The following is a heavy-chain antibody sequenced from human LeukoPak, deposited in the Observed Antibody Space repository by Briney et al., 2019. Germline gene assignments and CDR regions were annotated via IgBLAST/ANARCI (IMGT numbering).Heavy chain of an antibody. J-gene: IGHJ6*02. CDR3: ARGGAYYDYVWGSYRRPPDYYYGMDV. CDR2: INHSGST. Sequence: PSETLSLTCAVSGGSFSGYYWSWIRQPPGKRLEWIGEINHSGSTNYNPSLKSRVTISVDTSKNQFSLKLSSVTAADTAVYYCARGGAYYDYVWGSYRRPPDYYYGMDVWGQGTTVTVSS. V-gene: IGHV4-34*01. CDR1: GGSFSGYY. D-gene: IGHD3-16*02.